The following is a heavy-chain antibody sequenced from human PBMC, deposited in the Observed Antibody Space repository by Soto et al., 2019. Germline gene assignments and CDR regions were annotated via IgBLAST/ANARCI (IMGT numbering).Heavy chain of an antibody. J-gene: IGHJ4*02. V-gene: IGHV1-46*01. D-gene: IGHD2-15*01. CDR2: INPSGGST. CDR3: ARVYCSGGGCYGIDY. CDR1: GYTFTSYF. Sequence: QVQLVQSGAEVKKPGASVKVSCKASGYTFTSYFMHWVRQAPGQGLEWMGIINPSGGSTSYAQKFQGRVTMTRDTSTSTVYMELSSLRSEDTAVYYCARVYCSGGGCYGIDYWGQGTLATVSS.